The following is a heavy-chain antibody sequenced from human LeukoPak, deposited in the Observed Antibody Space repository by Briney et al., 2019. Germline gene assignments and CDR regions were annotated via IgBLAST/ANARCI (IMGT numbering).Heavy chain of an antibody. CDR2: ISSSSSYI. D-gene: IGHD2-15*01. Sequence: PGGSLRLSCAASGFTFSSYSMNWVRQAPGKGLEWVSSISSSSSYIYYSDSLKDRFTISRDNSKNKLYLQMNSLRAEDTAVYYCAKGPYCSGGSCYPIDDFDIWGKGTMVTVSS. CDR1: GFTFSSYS. J-gene: IGHJ3*02. CDR3: AKGPYCSGGSCYPIDDFDI. V-gene: IGHV3-21*04.